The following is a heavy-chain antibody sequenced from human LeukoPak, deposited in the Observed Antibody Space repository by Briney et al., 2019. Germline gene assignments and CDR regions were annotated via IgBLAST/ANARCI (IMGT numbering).Heavy chain of an antibody. CDR2: ISDDETYK. V-gene: IGHV3-30-3*02. Sequence: GGSLRLSCAASGFTFNSYSMHWVRQAPGKGLEWVTAISDDETYKFYADSVKGRFTISRDNSKNTLYLQMNSLRAEDTAVYYCAKLLGDYYDSSGQPPAGAFDIWGQGTMVTVSS. CDR1: GFTFNSYS. D-gene: IGHD3-22*01. J-gene: IGHJ3*02. CDR3: AKLLGDYYDSSGQPPAGAFDI.